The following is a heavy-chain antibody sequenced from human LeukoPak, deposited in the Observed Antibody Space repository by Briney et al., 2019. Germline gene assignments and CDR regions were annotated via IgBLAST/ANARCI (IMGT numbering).Heavy chain of an antibody. J-gene: IGHJ4*02. CDR3: ARSNGYCSSTSCYTSDY. V-gene: IGHV5-51*01. D-gene: IGHD2-2*02. CDR1: GYSFTSYW. CDR2: IYPGDSDT. Sequence: GESLKISCKGSGYSFTSYWISWVRQMPGKGLEWMGIIYPGDSDTRYSPSFQGQVTISADKSISTAYLQWSSLKASDTVMYYCARSNGYCSSTSCYTSDYWGQGTLVTVSS.